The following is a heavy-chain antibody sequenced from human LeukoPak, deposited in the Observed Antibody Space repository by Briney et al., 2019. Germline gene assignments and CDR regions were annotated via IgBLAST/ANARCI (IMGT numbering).Heavy chain of an antibody. Sequence: GGSLRLSCKGSGFIFGDYAMSWVRQAPGKGLEWIGLIRSKGSGGTTDYAASVKGRFTISRDDSKSIAYLQMSSLKTEDTAVYFCARDHGRGRRWFGGSLRRYYYYMEVWGKGTTVTISS. CDR2: IRSKGSGGTT. CDR3: ARDHGRGRRWFGGSLRRYYYYMEV. J-gene: IGHJ6*03. CDR1: GFIFGDYA. D-gene: IGHD3-10*01. V-gene: IGHV3-49*04.